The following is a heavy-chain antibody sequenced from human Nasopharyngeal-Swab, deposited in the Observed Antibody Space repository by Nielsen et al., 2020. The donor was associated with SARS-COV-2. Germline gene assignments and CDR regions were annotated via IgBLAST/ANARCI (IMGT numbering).Heavy chain of an antibody. CDR3: ARDPKYYYGSGSLTDYYYYYYMDV. V-gene: IGHV3-30-3*01. CDR2: ISYDGSNK. Sequence: VRQAPGKGLEWGAVISYDGSNKYYADSVKGRFTISRDNSKNTLYLQMNSLRAEDTAVYYCARDPKYYYGSGSLTDYYYYYYMDVWGKGTTVTVSS. D-gene: IGHD3-10*01. J-gene: IGHJ6*03.